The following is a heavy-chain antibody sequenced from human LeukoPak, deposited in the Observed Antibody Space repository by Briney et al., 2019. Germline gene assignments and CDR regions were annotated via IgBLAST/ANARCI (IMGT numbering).Heavy chain of an antibody. J-gene: IGHJ4*02. D-gene: IGHD5-18*01. V-gene: IGHV3-53*01. CDR1: GFTVSSNY. CDR2: IYSGGST. CDR3: ARETIYSYIDY. Sequence: GGSLRLSCAASGFTVSSNYMSWVRQAPGKGLEWVPVIYSGGSTYYADSVKGRFTISGDSSKNTLYLQMNSLRAEDTAVYYCARETIYSYIDYWGQGTLVNVSS.